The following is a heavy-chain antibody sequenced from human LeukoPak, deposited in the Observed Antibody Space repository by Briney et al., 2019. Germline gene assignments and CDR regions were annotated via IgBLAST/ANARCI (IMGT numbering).Heavy chain of an antibody. CDR2: ISSSSYI. J-gene: IGHJ4*02. V-gene: IGHV3-21*01. Sequence: GGSLRLSCAASGFTFSSYSMNWVRQAPGKGLEWVSSISSSSYIYYADSVKGRFTISRDNAKNSLYLQMNSLRAEDTAVYYCARSVGVIRAPFDYWGQGTLVTVSS. CDR3: ARSVGVIRAPFDY. CDR1: GFTFSSYS. D-gene: IGHD3-10*01.